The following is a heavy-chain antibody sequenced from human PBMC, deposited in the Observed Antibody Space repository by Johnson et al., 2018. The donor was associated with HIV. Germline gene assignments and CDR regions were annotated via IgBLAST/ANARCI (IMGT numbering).Heavy chain of an antibody. J-gene: IGHJ3*02. CDR3: ARGRYTTAEWDDAFDI. V-gene: IGHV3-20*04. CDR1: GFTFDDYA. D-gene: IGHD1-26*01. Sequence: VQLVESGGGLVQPGRSLRLSCAASGFTFDDYAMHWVRQAPGKGLEWVSGINWNGGSTGHADSVKGRFTISRDNAKNSLYLQINSLRAEDTAVYYCARGRYTTAEWDDAFDIWGQGTMVTVSS. CDR2: INWNGGST.